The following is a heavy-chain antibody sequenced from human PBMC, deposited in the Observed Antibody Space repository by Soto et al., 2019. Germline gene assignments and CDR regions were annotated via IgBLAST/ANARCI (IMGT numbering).Heavy chain of an antibody. J-gene: IGHJ6*02. V-gene: IGHV4-34*01. CDR3: ARDAGWLGYYGMDV. CDR2: INHSGST. D-gene: IGHD5-12*01. Sequence: LSLTCAVYGGSFSGYYWSWIRQPPGKGLEWIGEINHSGSTNYNPSLKSRVTISVDTSKNQFSLKLSSMTAADTAVYYCARDAGWLGYYGMDVWGQGTTVTVSS. CDR1: GGSFSGYY.